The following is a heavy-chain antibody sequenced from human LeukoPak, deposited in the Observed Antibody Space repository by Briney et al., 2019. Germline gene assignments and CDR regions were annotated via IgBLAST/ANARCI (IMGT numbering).Heavy chain of an antibody. CDR3: AREIKPFGGGCYSGPFDI. D-gene: IGHD2-21*01. CDR1: GGSISSGDYY. Sequence: PSQTLSLTCTVSGGSISSGDYYWRWIRQPRGKGLEWIVYIYYSGSTYYNPALKSRVTISVDTSKNQFSPRLSSLTAADTAIYYCAREIKPFGGGCYSGPFDIWGQGTMVTVSS. V-gene: IGHV4-30-4*08. CDR2: IYYSGST. J-gene: IGHJ3*02.